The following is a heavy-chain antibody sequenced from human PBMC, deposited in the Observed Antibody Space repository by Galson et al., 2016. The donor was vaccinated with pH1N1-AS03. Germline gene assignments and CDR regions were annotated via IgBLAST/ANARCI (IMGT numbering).Heavy chain of an antibody. V-gene: IGHV5-51*01. J-gene: IGHJ4*02. CDR3: ARHKPDSVLSDAFDY. CDR2: IHPIDSDA. D-gene: IGHD5/OR15-5a*01. CDR1: GYNFKTHW. Sequence: QSGAEVKRPGESLKISCKTSGYNFKTHWIAWVRQMPGRGLECMGVIHPIDSDARYSPSFEGQVTMSVDRSINTAYLQWSSLKAPDTAIYFCARHKPDSVLSDAFDYWGQGTLVTVSS.